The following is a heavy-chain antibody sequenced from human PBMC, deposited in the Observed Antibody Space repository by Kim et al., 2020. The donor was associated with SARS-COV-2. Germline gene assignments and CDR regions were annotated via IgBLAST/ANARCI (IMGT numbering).Heavy chain of an antibody. V-gene: IGHV3-53*01. D-gene: IGHD3-10*01. J-gene: IGHJ2*01. Sequence: ADAVEGRFTISRDNAKNALDLQMDSLRAEGTAVYYCARLFGPAGWYFDLWGRGTLVTVSS. CDR3: ARLFGPAGWYFDL.